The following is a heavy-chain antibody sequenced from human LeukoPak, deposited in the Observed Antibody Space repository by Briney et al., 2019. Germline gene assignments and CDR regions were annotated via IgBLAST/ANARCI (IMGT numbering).Heavy chain of an antibody. D-gene: IGHD2-2*01. CDR2: IYHSGST. CDR1: GYSISSGYY. Sequence: SETLSLTCAVSGYSISSGYYWGWIRQPPGKGLEWIGSIYHSGSTYYNPSLKSRVTISVDTSKNQFSLKLSSVTAADTAVYYCARDHTKTSHCRVGCVHWGQGTLVTVSS. V-gene: IGHV4-38-2*02. CDR3: ARDHTKTSHCRVGCVH. J-gene: IGHJ4*02.